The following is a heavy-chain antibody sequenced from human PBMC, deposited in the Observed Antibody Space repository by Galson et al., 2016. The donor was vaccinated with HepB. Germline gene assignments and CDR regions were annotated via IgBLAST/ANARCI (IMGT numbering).Heavy chain of an antibody. Sequence: SLRLSCAASGFTFGDYLMAWYRQAPGKGLEWVGLIRSKGYGGTTEYAASVKGRITITRDESKAIAYMQMNSLKTEDTAVYYCTREIHGDSDYWGQGTLVTVSS. CDR1: GFTFGDYL. D-gene: IGHD2-21*02. V-gene: IGHV3-49*03. J-gene: IGHJ4*02. CDR2: IRSKGYGGTT. CDR3: TREIHGDSDY.